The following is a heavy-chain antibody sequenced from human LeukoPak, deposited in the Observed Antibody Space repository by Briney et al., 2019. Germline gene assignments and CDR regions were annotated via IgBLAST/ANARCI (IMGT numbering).Heavy chain of an antibody. D-gene: IGHD3-22*01. J-gene: IGHJ6*03. V-gene: IGHV4-34*01. Sequence: SETLSLTCAVYGGSFSGYYWSWIRQPPGKGLEWIGEINHSGSTNYNPSLKSRVTISVDTSKNQFPLKLSSVTAADTAVYYCAFSSGYYHYYYMDVWGKGTTVTVSS. CDR2: INHSGST. CDR1: GGSFSGYY. CDR3: AFSSGYYHYYYMDV.